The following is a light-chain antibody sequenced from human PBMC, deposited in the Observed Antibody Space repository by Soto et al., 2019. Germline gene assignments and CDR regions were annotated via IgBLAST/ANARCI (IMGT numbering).Light chain of an antibody. CDR2: DVS. Sequence: QSVRTQPASVSGSPGQSITDSCTGTSSDVGGYNYVSWYQQHPGKAPKLMIYDVSNRPSGVSNRFSGSKSANTASLTISGLQAEDEADYYCSSYTSSSTRVFGTETKVTVL. J-gene: IGLJ1*01. CDR1: SSDVGGYNY. CDR3: SSYTSSSTRV. V-gene: IGLV2-14*01.